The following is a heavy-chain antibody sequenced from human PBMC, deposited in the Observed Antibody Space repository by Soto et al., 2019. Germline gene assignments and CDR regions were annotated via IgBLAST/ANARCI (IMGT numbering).Heavy chain of an antibody. J-gene: IGHJ3*02. D-gene: IGHD2-2*01. V-gene: IGHV3-15*01. CDR1: GFSFSNAW. Sequence: EVQLVESGGGLVKPGGSLRLSCAASGFSFSNAWMSWVRQAPGKGLEWVGRIKRKTDGGTRDYAAPVKGRFTISRDDSKNTLYLQMNTLKTEDTAVYYCTTDHNAPYAFDIWGQGTLVTVSS. CDR3: TTDHNAPYAFDI. CDR2: IKRKTDGGTR.